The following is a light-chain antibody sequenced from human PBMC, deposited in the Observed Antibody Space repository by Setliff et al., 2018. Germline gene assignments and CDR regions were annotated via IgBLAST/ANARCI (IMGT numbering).Light chain of an antibody. J-gene: IGLJ1*01. CDR2: HNN. V-gene: IGLV1-40*01. Sequence: HSALTQPPSVSGAPGQRVSISCTGIGAGFTVHWYQQLSTTAPKLLISHNNNRPSGVPDRFSGSRSGTSASLVITGLQAEDEADYYCQSYAGGLGGDVFGGGTKVTVL. CDR3: QSYAGGLGGDV. CDR1: GAGFT.